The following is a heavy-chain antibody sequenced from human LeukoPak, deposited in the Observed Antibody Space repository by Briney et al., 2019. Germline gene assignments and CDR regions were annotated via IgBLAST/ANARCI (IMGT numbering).Heavy chain of an antibody. Sequence: PGGSLRLSCAASGFTFSSYAMHWVRQAPGKGLEWVAVISYDGSNKYYADSVKGRFTISRDNSKNTLYLQMNSLRAEDTAVYYCARAMGIPFDYWGQGTLVTVSS. J-gene: IGHJ4*02. D-gene: IGHD3-10*01. CDR2: ISYDGSNK. CDR1: GFTFSSYA. V-gene: IGHV3-30-3*01. CDR3: ARAMGIPFDY.